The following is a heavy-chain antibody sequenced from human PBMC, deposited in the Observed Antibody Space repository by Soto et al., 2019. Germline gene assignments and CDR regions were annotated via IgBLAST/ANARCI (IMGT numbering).Heavy chain of an antibody. Sequence: PSETLSLTCTVSGGSVSSGSYYWSWIRQPPGKGLEWIGYIYYSGSTNYNPSLKSRVTISVDTSKNQFSLKLSSVTAADTAVYYCARDEYDSSGYYHGYFDYWGQGTMVTVYS. CDR1: GGSVSSGSYY. CDR2: IYYSGST. D-gene: IGHD3-22*01. J-gene: IGHJ4*02. V-gene: IGHV4-61*01. CDR3: ARDEYDSSGYYHGYFDY.